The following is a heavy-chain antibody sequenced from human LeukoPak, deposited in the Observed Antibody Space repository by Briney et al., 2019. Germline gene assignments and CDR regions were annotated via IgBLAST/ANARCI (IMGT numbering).Heavy chain of an antibody. J-gene: IGHJ3*02. V-gene: IGHV4-59*01. CDR3: ARVRCNSSSCYMRNASDI. Sequence: SETLSLTWTVSGGSINNYNWSWIRQPPGKGLEWIGYIYYSGSTNYNPSLRSRVTISVDTSKNQFSLNLNSVTAADTAVYYCARVRCNSSSCYMRNASDIWGQGTMVTVSS. CDR2: IYYSGST. CDR1: GGSINNYN. D-gene: IGHD2-2*02.